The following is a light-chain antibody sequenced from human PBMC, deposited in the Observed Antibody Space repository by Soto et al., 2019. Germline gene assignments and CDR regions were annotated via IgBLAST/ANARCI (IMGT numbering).Light chain of an antibody. V-gene: IGKV3-11*01. CDR2: DAS. J-gene: IGKJ5*01. CDR1: QSVSSY. CDR3: QQRSNWPPIT. Sequence: EIVLTQSRATLSLSPGERGTLCCRASQSVSSYLAWYQQKPGQAPRLLIYDASNRATGIPARFSGSGSGTDFTLTISSLEPEDFAVYYCQQRSNWPPITFGQGTRLEIK.